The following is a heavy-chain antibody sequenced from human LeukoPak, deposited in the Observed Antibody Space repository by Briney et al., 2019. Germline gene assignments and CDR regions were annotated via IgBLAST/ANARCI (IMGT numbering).Heavy chain of an antibody. CDR3: ARASRKGYYYGSGMDY. V-gene: IGHV4-34*01. CDR2: INHSGST. J-gene: IGHJ4*02. Sequence: PSETLSLTCAVYGGSFSGYYWSWIRQPPGKGLEWIGEINHSGSTNYNPSLKSRVTISVDTSKNQFSLKLSSVTAADTAVYYCARASRKGYYYGSGMDYWGQGTLVTVSS. D-gene: IGHD3-10*01. CDR1: GGSFSGYY.